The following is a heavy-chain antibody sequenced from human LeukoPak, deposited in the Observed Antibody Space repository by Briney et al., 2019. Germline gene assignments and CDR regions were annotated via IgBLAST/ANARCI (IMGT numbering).Heavy chain of an antibody. Sequence: SETLSLTCTVSGGSISSGSYYWSWIRQPPGKGLEWIGYIYYSGSTNYNPSLKSRVTISVDTSKNQFSLKLSSVTAADTAVYYCARVTDSSGYYYEEYWFDPWGQGTLVTVSS. CDR3: ARVTDSSGYYYEEYWFDP. CDR2: IYYSGST. D-gene: IGHD3-22*01. J-gene: IGHJ5*02. CDR1: GGSISSGSYY. V-gene: IGHV4-61*01.